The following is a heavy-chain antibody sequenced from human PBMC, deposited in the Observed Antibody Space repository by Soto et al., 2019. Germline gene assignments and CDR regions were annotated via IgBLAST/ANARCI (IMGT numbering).Heavy chain of an antibody. D-gene: IGHD3-3*01. V-gene: IGHV3-23*01. Sequence: GGSLRLSCAASGFTVSSYAMSWVRQAPGKGLEWVSAISGSGGSTYDAESVKGLFTISRDNSKNTLYLQMNSLRAEDTAVYYCANPLLFGVPYIPYYFDYWGQGTLVTVSS. J-gene: IGHJ4*02. CDR2: ISGSGGST. CDR3: ANPLLFGVPYIPYYFDY. CDR1: GFTVSSYA.